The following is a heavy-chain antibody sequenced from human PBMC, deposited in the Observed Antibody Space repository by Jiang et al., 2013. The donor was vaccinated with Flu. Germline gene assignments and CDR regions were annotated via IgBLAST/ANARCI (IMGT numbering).Heavy chain of an antibody. Sequence: GSGLVKPLRRDPVPHLHCLWWLHQQWWLLLELDPPAPREGPGVDWVHLLQWEHLLQPVLKSRVTISVDTSKNQFSLKLSSVTAADTAVYYCASDSSGSDAFDIWGKGQWSPSLQ. J-gene: IGHJ3*02. D-gene: IGHD3-22*01. CDR1: WLHQQWWLL. CDR2: LLQWEH. V-gene: IGHV4-31*03. CDR3: ASDSSGSDAFDI.